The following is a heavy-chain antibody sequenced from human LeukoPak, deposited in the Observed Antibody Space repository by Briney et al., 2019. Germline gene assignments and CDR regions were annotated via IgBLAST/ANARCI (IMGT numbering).Heavy chain of an antibody. CDR3: AVAATYQLPSYYFDY. V-gene: IGHV4-39*01. D-gene: IGHD2-2*01. CDR2: IYYSGST. J-gene: IGHJ4*02. Sequence: PSETLSLTCTVSGGSTSSTTYYWGWIRQPPGKGLEWIGSIYYSGSTYYNPSLKSRVTISVDTSKNQFSLELSSVTAADTAVYYCAVAATYQLPSYYFDYWGQGSLVTVSS. CDR1: GGSTSSTTYY.